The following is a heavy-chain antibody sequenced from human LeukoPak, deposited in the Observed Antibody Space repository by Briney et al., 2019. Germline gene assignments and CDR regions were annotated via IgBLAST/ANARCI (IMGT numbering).Heavy chain of an antibody. Sequence: SETLSLTCTVSGGSISSYYWSWIRQPPGKGLEWIGYIYYSGSTNYNPSLKSRVTISVDTSKNQFSLKLSSVTAADTAVYYSARGKIFGVVPDAFDIWGQGTMVTVSS. CDR2: IYYSGST. V-gene: IGHV4-59*01. CDR1: GGSISSYY. D-gene: IGHD3-3*01. CDR3: ARGKIFGVVPDAFDI. J-gene: IGHJ3*02.